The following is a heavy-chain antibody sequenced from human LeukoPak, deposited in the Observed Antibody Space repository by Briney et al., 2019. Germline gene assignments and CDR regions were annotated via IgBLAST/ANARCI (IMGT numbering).Heavy chain of an antibody. CDR1: GFTFSNYA. V-gene: IGHV3-23*01. Sequence: GGSLRLSCAAPGFTFSNYAVSWVRQAPGKGLQWVSTIGGSGDNRYYADSVKGRFTISRDNAKKTVSLQMNSLRPEDTGVYYCARAPSEIGGYYPEYFRHWGQGTLVTVSS. CDR2: IGGSGDNR. CDR3: ARAPSEIGGYYPEYFRH. J-gene: IGHJ1*01. D-gene: IGHD3-22*01.